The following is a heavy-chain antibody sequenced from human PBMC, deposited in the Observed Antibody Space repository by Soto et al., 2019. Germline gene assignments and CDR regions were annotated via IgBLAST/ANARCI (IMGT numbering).Heavy chain of an antibody. Sequence: ASVKVSCKASGYTFINYAMHWVRQAPGQRLEWMGWINAGNGNTKYSQKFQGRVTFTSDTSASTAHVELSSLRSEDTAVYYCARGSGRYYIDYYGMDVWGQGTTVTVSS. CDR2: INAGNGNT. V-gene: IGHV1-3*01. CDR1: GYTFINYA. CDR3: ARGSGRYYIDYYGMDV. D-gene: IGHD1-26*01. J-gene: IGHJ6*02.